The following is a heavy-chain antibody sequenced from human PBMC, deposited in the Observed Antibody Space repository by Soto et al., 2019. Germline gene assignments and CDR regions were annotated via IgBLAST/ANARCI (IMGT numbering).Heavy chain of an antibody. D-gene: IGHD1-26*01. CDR1: GFTFSSHE. CDR2: ISNSGSTI. J-gene: IGHJ4*02. Sequence: EVQLVESGGDLVQPGGSLRLSCAASGFTFSSHEMAWVRQAPGKGLQWVSYISNSGSTIKYADSVKGRFTISRDNAKGSLYLQMNSLRVEDTAVYYCAGGVMYSGSYQDWGQGTLVTVSS. CDR3: AGGVMYSGSYQD. V-gene: IGHV3-48*03.